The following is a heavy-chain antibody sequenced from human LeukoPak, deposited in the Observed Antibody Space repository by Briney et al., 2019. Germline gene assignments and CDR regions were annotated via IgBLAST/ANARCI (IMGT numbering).Heavy chain of an antibody. Sequence: ASVKVSCKASGYTFTSYGISWVRQAPGQGLEWMGLISAYNGNTNYARKLQGRVTMTTDTSTSTAYMELRSLRSDDTAVYYCARGRRVQLWLLRSYYYYYMDVWGKGTTVTVSS. D-gene: IGHD5-18*01. CDR2: ISAYNGNT. CDR1: GYTFTSYG. V-gene: IGHV1-18*01. J-gene: IGHJ6*03. CDR3: ARGRRVQLWLLRSYYYYYMDV.